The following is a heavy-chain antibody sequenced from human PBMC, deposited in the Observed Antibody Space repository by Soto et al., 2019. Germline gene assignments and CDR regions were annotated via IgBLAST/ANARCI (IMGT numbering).Heavy chain of an antibody. D-gene: IGHD3-3*01. V-gene: IGHV3-23*01. CDR3: VKDWSGDRCPCLDV. J-gene: IGHJ6*02. CDR2: ITGTGDST. CDR1: EFTFSSFA. Sequence: DVQLLESGGGLVQPGGSLRLSCVAYEFTFSSFAMSWVRQAPGKGLEWVSSITGTGDSTYYADSVKGRVTISRDNSENTVHLQMNGLRAEDTATYYCVKDWSGDRCPCLDVWGQGTTVTVSS.